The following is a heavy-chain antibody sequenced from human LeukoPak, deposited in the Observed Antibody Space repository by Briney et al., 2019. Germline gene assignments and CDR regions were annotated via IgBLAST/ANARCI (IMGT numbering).Heavy chain of an antibody. Sequence: ASVTVSFKASGYTFTIYYMHWVRQAPGQGLEWMGIINPSGGSTSYAQKFQGRVTMTRDTSTSTVYMELSSLRSEDTAVYYCAREKGVEMATMDFDYWGQGTLVTVSS. V-gene: IGHV1-46*01. J-gene: IGHJ4*02. CDR1: GYTFTIYY. CDR2: INPSGGST. D-gene: IGHD5-24*01. CDR3: AREKGVEMATMDFDY.